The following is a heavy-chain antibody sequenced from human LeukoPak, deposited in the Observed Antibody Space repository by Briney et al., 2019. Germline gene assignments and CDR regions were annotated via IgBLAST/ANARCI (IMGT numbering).Heavy chain of an antibody. CDR3: ARVWTGGKWGYFDY. D-gene: IGHD3/OR15-3a*01. Sequence: PSETLSLTCTVCGYFISSGYYWGWIRQPPGKGLEWIGSIYHSGSTYYNPSLKSRVTISVDTSKNQFSLKLSSVTAADTAVYYCARVWTGGKWGYFDYWGQGTLVTVFS. J-gene: IGHJ4*02. CDR2: IYHSGST. CDR1: GYFISSGYY. V-gene: IGHV4-38-2*02.